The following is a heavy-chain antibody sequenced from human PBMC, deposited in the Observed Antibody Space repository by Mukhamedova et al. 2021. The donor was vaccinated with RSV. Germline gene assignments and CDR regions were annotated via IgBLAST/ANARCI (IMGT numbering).Heavy chain of an antibody. Sequence: DGSNRNYAESVKGRFTISRGNAKNTLYLEMNSLRAEDTAVYYCTRDGGGRAFWGQGTTVTVSS. D-gene: IGHD3-10*01. J-gene: IGHJ3*01. CDR2: DGSNR. CDR3: TRDGGGRAF. V-gene: IGHV3-74*01.